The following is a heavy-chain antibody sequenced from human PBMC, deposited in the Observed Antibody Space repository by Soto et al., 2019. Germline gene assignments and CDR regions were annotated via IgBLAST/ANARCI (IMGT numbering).Heavy chain of an antibody. V-gene: IGHV1-69*12. Sequence: QVQLVQSGAEVKKPGSSVEVSCKASGGTFSSYAISWVRQAPGQGLEWMGGIIPIFGTANYAQKFQGRVTITADESTSTAYMELSSLRSEDTAVYYCARDSGYCISTSCYEYGMDVWGQGTTVTVSS. D-gene: IGHD2-2*01. J-gene: IGHJ6*02. CDR1: GGTFSSYA. CDR2: IIPIFGTA. CDR3: ARDSGYCISTSCYEYGMDV.